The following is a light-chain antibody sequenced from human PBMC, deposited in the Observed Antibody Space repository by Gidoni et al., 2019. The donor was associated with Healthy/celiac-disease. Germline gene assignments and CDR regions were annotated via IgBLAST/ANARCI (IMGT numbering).Light chain of an antibody. V-gene: IGLV7-46*01. J-gene: IGLJ1*01. CDR2: DAS. CDR1: PGAATSGHY. CDR3: LLSYSGARSYV. Sequence: QAVVTQEPSLTVSPAGTVTLTCGSSPGAATSGHYPYWFPQKAVHAPRPLIYDASNKHSWTPARFSGALLGGKAALTLSGAQPEDEAEYYCLLSYSGARSYVVGTGTKVTVL.